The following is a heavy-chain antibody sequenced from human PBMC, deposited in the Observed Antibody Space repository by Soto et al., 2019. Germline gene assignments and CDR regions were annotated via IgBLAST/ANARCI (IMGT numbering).Heavy chain of an antibody. D-gene: IGHD3-16*01. CDR1: GGSISSGDYY. CDR2: IYYSGST. Sequence: QVQLQESGPGLVKPSQTLSLTCTVSGGSISSGDYYWSWIRQPPGKGLEWIGYIYYSGSTYYNPSLKSRVTISVDTSKNQFSLKLSSVTAADTAVYYCARDLPPTFPPQLYGMDVWGQGTTVTVSS. J-gene: IGHJ6*02. V-gene: IGHV4-30-4*01. CDR3: ARDLPPTFPPQLYGMDV.